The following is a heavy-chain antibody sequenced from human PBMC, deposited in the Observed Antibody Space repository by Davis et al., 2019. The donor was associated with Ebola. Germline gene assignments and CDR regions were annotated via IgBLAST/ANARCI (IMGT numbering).Heavy chain of an antibody. Sequence: PSETLSLTCAVYGGSFSGYYWSWIRQPPGKGLEWIGEINHSRSTNYNPSLKSRVTISVDTSKNQFSLKLSSVTAADTAVYYCARRTGDYWGQGTLVTVSS. V-gene: IGHV4-34*01. D-gene: IGHD3-10*01. CDR2: INHSRST. CDR1: GGSFSGYY. J-gene: IGHJ4*02. CDR3: ARRTGDY.